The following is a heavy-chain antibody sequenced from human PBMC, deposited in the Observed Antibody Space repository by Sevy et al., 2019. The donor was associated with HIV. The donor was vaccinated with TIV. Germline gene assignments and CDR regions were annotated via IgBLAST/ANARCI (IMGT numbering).Heavy chain of an antibody. CDR3: AKDGGSSSV. V-gene: IGHV3-9*01. Sequence: GGSLRLSCAASGFTFDDYVMHWVRQAPGKGLEWVSGISWNSGSIGYADSVKGRFTISRDNAKNSLYLQMNSLRAEDTALYYCAKDGGSSSVWGQGTLVTVSS. J-gene: IGHJ4*02. D-gene: IGHD6-6*01. CDR1: GFTFDDYV. CDR2: ISWNSGSI.